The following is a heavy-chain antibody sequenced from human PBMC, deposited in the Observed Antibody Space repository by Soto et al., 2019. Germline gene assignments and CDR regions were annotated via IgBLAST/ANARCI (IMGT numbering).Heavy chain of an antibody. D-gene: IGHD1-26*01. CDR1: GFNFSTYW. CDR3: ASGGWETPI. CDR2: IKPDGSDK. Sequence: GSLRLSCAASGFNFSTYWMSWVRQAPGKGLQWVATIKPDGSDKYYLDSVEGRFTISRDSAKKTLLLQMNSLTAEDTAVYYCASGGWETPIWGQGTLVTVSS. V-gene: IGHV3-7*03. J-gene: IGHJ4*02.